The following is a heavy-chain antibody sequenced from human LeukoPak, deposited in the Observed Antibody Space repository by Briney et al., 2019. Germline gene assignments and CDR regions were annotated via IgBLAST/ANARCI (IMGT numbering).Heavy chain of an antibody. Sequence: SETLSLTCTVSGGSISSYYWSWIRQPPGKGLEWIGYIYYSGSTNYNPSLKSRVTISVDSSKNQFSLNLSSVTAADTAVYYCARDLLSTAGYFDYWGQGTLVTVSS. J-gene: IGHJ4*02. CDR2: IYYSGST. V-gene: IGHV4-59*01. CDR1: GGSISSYY. CDR3: ARDLLSTAGYFDY. D-gene: IGHD6-19*01.